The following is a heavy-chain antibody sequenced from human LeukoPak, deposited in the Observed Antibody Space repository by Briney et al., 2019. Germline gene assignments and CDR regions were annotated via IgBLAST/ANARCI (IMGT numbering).Heavy chain of an antibody. CDR3: AREGKEPGSGYFDL. V-gene: IGHV3-66*01. J-gene: IGHJ2*01. CDR2: IYGGGST. D-gene: IGHD2-15*01. CDR1: GFTVSSNY. Sequence: PGGTLRLSCAASGFTVSSNYMSWVRQAPGKGLEWVSVIYGGGSTFHADSVQGRFAIPRDNSKNMLYLHMNTLRVEDTAVYYCAREGKEPGSGYFDLWGRGTVVTVSS.